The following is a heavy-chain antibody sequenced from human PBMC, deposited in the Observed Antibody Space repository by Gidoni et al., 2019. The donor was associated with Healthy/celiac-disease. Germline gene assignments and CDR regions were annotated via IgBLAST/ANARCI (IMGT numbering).Heavy chain of an antibody. D-gene: IGHD3-22*01. CDR1: GCSISSGRSS. V-gene: IGHV4-61*02. CDR2: IYTSGST. CDR3: ARGTKYYYDSSGYQTGLVY. Sequence: QVQLQESGPGLGKPSQTLSINCTVSGCSISSGRSSWSWIRQPAGKGLEWIGRIYTSGSTNYNPSLKSRVTISVDTSKNQFSLKLSSVTAADTAVYYCARGTKYYYDSSGYQTGLVYWGQGTLVTVSS. J-gene: IGHJ4*02.